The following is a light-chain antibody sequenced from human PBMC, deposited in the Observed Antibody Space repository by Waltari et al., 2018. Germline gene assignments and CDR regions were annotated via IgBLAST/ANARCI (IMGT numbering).Light chain of an antibody. CDR2: DDS. CDR3: QVWDSGGDRVV. CDR1: NIGDKR. J-gene: IGLJ2*01. Sequence: YVLTQPPSVSVAPGQTARITCVGNNIGDKRVHWYQQKPGQAPVLVVHDDSDRPPGGPGRVAGSTSGRAATVTISRVEAGDEADYYCQVWDSGGDRVVFGGGTRLSVL. V-gene: IGLV3-21*02.